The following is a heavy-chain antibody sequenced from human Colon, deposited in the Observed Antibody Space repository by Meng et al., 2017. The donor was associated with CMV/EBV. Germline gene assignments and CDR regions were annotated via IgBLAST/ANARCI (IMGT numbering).Heavy chain of an antibody. Sequence: GESLKISCAASGFTFDDYSMHWVRQAPGKGLDWVGLVNWHGANSYYGESVEGRFTISRDTSMDTLYLQLNNLRVEDTAVYYCAKGLNSGSRYNAFDILGQGTVVTVSS. CDR1: GFTFDDYS. D-gene: IGHD3-22*01. CDR3: AKGLNSGSRYNAFDI. CDR2: VNWHGANS. V-gene: IGHV3-43*01. J-gene: IGHJ3*02.